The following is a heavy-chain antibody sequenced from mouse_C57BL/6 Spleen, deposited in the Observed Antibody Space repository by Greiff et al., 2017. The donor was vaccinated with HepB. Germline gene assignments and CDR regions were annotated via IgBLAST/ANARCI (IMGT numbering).Heavy chain of an antibody. CDR1: GYTFTDYN. J-gene: IGHJ1*03. CDR2: INPNNGGT. CDR3: ARSLYYYGSSDWYFDV. V-gene: IGHV1-18*01. Sequence: EVKLMESGPELVKPGASVKIPCKASGYTFTDYNMDWVKQSHGKSLEWIGDINPNNGGTIYNQKFKGKATLTVDKSSSTAYMELRSLTSEDTAVYYCARSLYYYGSSDWYFDVWGTGTTVTVSS. D-gene: IGHD1-1*01.